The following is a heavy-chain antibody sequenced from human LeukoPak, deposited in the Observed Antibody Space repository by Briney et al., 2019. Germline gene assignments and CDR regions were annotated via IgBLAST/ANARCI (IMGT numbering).Heavy chain of an antibody. V-gene: IGHV4-39*01. Sequence: PSETLSLTCTVSGGSISSSSYYWGWIRQPPGKGLEWIGSIYYSGSTYYNPSLKSRVTISVDTSKNQFSLKLSSVAAADTAVYYCARQVPYYDILTGYLPYYFDYWGQGTLVTVSS. CDR3: ARQVPYYDILTGYLPYYFDY. D-gene: IGHD3-9*01. CDR1: GGSISSSSYY. J-gene: IGHJ4*02. CDR2: IYYSGST.